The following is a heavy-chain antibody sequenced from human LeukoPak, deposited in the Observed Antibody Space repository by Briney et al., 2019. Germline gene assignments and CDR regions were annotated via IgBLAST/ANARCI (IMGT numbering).Heavy chain of an antibody. D-gene: IGHD1-26*01. CDR3: AKLVRTTTENGDY. Sequence: GGSLRLSCTTSGFTFSSYALSWVRQAPGKGLEWVSGIRVSGSTYYPDSVTGRFTISRDNSENTLYLQMSGLRAEDTAIYYCAKLVRTTTENGDYWGQGTLVTVSS. CDR1: GFTFSSYA. V-gene: IGHV3-23*01. CDR2: IRVSGST. J-gene: IGHJ4*02.